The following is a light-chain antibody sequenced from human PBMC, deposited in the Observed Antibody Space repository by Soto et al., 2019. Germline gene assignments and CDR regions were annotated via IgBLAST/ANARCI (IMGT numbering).Light chain of an antibody. V-gene: IGKV1-5*03. CDR1: QSVSTW. J-gene: IGKJ1*01. CDR3: QQYNSWT. Sequence: DIQMTQSPSSLSSSVGDIVTISCRASQSVSTWLAWYQQKPGKAPKLLIYKASNLESGVPSRFTGSGSGTEFTLTISSLQPDDFATYYCQQYNSWTFGQGTKVDI. CDR2: KAS.